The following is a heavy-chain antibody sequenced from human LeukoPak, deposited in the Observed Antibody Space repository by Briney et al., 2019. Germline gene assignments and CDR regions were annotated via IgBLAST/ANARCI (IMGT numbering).Heavy chain of an antibody. J-gene: IGHJ6*02. CDR3: IRGSNAWNGMDV. D-gene: IGHD6-19*01. CDR2: IDNDGTFT. CDR1: GLTFSNYW. Sequence: GGSLRRSCSASGLTFSNYWMDWARQAPGKGLVWVTRIDNDGTFTNYADSVKGRFTISRDNAKNTLYLQMNGLRVEDTAVYYCIRGSNAWNGMDVWGQGTTVTVSS. V-gene: IGHV3-74*01.